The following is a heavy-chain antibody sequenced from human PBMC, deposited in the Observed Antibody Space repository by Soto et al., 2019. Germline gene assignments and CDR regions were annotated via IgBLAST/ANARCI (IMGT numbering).Heavy chain of an antibody. J-gene: IGHJ6*02. Sequence: EVQLVETGGGLIQPGGSLRLSGAAFGFTVSSNYMSWVRQAPGKGLGGVSVIYSGGSTYYADSVRGRFTISRDNSKNTLYLQMKSLRAEDTAVYYCARDPPATRHGMDVWGQGTTVTVSS. CDR3: ARDPPATRHGMDV. CDR1: GFTVSSNY. CDR2: IYSGGST. V-gene: IGHV3-53*02.